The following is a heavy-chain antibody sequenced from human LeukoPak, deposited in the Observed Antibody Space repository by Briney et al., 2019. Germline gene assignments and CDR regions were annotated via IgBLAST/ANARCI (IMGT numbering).Heavy chain of an antibody. D-gene: IGHD3-10*01. V-gene: IGHV3-48*03. J-gene: IGHJ5*02. CDR3: ARGATMVRGALLNWFDP. CDR2: ISSSGSTI. Sequence: GGSLRLSCAASGFTFSSYEMNWVRQAPGKGLEWVSYISSSGSTIYYADSVKGRFNISRDNAKNSLYLQMNSLRAEDTAVYYCARGATMVRGALLNWFDPWGQGTLVTVSS. CDR1: GFTFSSYE.